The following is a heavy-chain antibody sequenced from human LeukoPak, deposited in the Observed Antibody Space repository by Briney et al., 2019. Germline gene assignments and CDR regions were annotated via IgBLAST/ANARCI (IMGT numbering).Heavy chain of an antibody. CDR1: GGSISSYY. Sequence: PSETLSLTCTFSGGSISSYYWSWIRQPAGKGLEWIGRIYTSGSTNYNPSLKSRVTISVDTSKNQLSLKLTSVTAADTAVYYCARWDDSAWAFGNWGPGTLVTVSS. CDR2: IYTSGST. J-gene: IGHJ4*02. D-gene: IGHD6-19*01. V-gene: IGHV4-4*07. CDR3: ARWDDSAWAFGN.